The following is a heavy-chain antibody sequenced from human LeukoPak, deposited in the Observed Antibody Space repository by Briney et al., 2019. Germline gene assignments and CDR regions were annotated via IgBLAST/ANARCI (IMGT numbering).Heavy chain of an antibody. CDR1: GFYFSGYS. CDR2: INSGSTYM. CDR3: ARVEATTGRNYHYYYMDV. V-gene: IGHV3-21*01. J-gene: IGHJ6*03. Sequence: GGSLRLSCGASGFYFSGYSMNWVSQAPGKGLEWVASINSGSTYMYYGDSVKGRFTISRDNAKNSLHLQMDSLRVEDTAVYFCARVEATTGRNYHYYYMDVWGKGTTVTVSS. D-gene: IGHD1-1*01.